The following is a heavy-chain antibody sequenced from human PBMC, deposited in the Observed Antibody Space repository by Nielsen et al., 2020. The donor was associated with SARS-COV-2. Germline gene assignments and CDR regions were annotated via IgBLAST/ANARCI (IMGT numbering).Heavy chain of an antibody. D-gene: IGHD6-6*01. V-gene: IGHV3-33*05. CDR2: ISYDGSNK. J-gene: IGHJ4*02. CDR1: GFTFSSYG. Sequence: GESLKISCAASGFTFSSYGMHWVRQAPGKGLEWVAVISYDGSNKYYADSVKGRFTISRDNSKNTLYLQMNSLRDEGTAVYYCARDPPKYSSSSEGDFDYWGQGTLVTVSS. CDR3: ARDPPKYSSSSEGDFDY.